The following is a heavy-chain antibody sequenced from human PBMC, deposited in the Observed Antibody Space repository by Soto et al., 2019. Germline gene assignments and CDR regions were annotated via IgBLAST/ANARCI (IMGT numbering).Heavy chain of an antibody. D-gene: IGHD2-2*01. CDR3: ARSQGSSTSLEIYYYCYYGMDV. J-gene: IGHJ6*02. V-gene: IGHV1-69*01. Sequence: QVQLVQSGAEVKKPGSSVKVSCKASGGTFSSYAISWVRQAPGQGLEWMGGIIPISDTTNYAQKFQGRVKITADDSTSTAYMELSSLRSEDTAVYYCARSQGSSTSLEIYYYCYYGMDVWGQGTTVTVSS. CDR2: IIPISDTT. CDR1: GGTFSSYA.